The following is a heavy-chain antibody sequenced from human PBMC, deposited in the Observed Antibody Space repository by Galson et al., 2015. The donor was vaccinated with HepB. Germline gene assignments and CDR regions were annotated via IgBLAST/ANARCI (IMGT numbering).Heavy chain of an antibody. D-gene: IGHD3-10*01. J-gene: IGHJ4*02. Sequence: SLRLSCAASGFTFRSYGMHWVRQAPGKGLEWVAFIRNDGSNKYYADSVKGRFTISRDNSKNTLYLQMNSLRAEDTAVYYCAKEWGRARGVILYYFDYWGQGTLVTVSS. CDR2: IRNDGSNK. CDR1: GFTFRSYG. CDR3: AKEWGRARGVILYYFDY. V-gene: IGHV3-30*02.